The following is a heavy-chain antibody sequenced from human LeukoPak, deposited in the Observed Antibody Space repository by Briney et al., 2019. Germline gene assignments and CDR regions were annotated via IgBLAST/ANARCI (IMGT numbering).Heavy chain of an antibody. Sequence: SLRLSCAASGFTFDDYAMHWVRQAPGKGLEWVSGISWNSGSIGYADSVKGRFTISRDNAKNSLYLQMNSLRAEDTALYYCATEVYYDSSGYYSGIGYWGQGTLVTVSS. CDR1: GFTFDDYA. J-gene: IGHJ4*02. D-gene: IGHD3-22*01. V-gene: IGHV3-9*01. CDR2: ISWNSGSI. CDR3: ATEVYYDSSGYYSGIGY.